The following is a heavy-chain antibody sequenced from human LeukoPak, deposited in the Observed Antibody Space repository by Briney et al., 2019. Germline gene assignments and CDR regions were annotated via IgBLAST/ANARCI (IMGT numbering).Heavy chain of an antibody. D-gene: IGHD6-19*01. Sequence: GASVKVSCKASGYTFTSYDINWVRQATGQGLEWMGWMNPNSGNTGYAQKFQGRVTITRNTSIRTAYMELSSLRSEDTAVYYGARAPSWGGLSSGSYYFDYWGQGTLVTVSS. CDR3: ARAPSWGGLSSGSYYFDY. CDR2: MNPNSGNT. CDR1: GYTFTSYD. V-gene: IGHV1-8*03. J-gene: IGHJ4*02.